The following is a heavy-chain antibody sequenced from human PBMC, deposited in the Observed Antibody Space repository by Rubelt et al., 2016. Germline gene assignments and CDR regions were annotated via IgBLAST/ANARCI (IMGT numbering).Heavy chain of an antibody. Sequence: VRQAPGKGLEWVAVIWYDGSNKYYADSVKGRFTISRDNSKNTLYLQMNSLRAEDTAVYYCAKEGTPGVTSTGYFQHWGQGTLVTVSS. V-gene: IGHV3-33*06. CDR2: IWYDGSNK. D-gene: IGHD4-17*01. CDR3: AKEGTPGVTSTGYFQH. J-gene: IGHJ1*01.